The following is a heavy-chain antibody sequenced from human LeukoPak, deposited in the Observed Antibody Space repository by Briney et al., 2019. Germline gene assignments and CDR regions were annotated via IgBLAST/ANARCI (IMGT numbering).Heavy chain of an antibody. D-gene: IGHD5-18*01. Sequence: ASVKVSCNASGYTLSDYYIHWVRQAPGQGLEWMGWINPNSGDSNPAQKFQGRVTVTTDTSISTAYVELSRLTSDDTAIYYCAREEQYRNYFDHWGQGTLISVSP. CDR1: GYTLSDYY. CDR2: INPNSGDS. CDR3: AREEQYRNYFDH. V-gene: IGHV1-2*02. J-gene: IGHJ4*02.